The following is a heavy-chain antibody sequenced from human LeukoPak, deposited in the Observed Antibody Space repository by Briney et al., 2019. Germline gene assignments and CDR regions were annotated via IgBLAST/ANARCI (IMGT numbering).Heavy chain of an antibody. Sequence: GGSLRLSCAASGFTVTNNYMSWVRQAPGKGLEWVSIIYAGGNTYYADSVKGRFTISRDNSKNTLYLQMNSLRAEDTAVYYCAKAIWFGEFQADYWGQGTLVTVSS. V-gene: IGHV3-53*01. J-gene: IGHJ4*02. D-gene: IGHD3-10*01. CDR2: IYAGGNT. CDR1: GFTVTNNY. CDR3: AKAIWFGEFQADY.